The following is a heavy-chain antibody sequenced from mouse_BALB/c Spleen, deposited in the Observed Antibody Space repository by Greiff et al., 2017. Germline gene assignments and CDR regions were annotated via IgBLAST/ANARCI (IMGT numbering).Heavy chain of an antibody. Sequence: QVQLQQSGAELVKPGASVKLSCKASGYTFTSYYMYWVKQRPGQGLEWIGEINPSNGGTNFNEKFKSKATLTVDKSSSTAYMQLSSLTSEDSAVYYCSGRDYYGYGFDYWGQGTTLTVSS. J-gene: IGHJ2*01. V-gene: IGHV1S81*02. CDR3: SGRDYYGYGFDY. CDR1: GYTFTSYY. D-gene: IGHD1-2*01. CDR2: INPSNGGT.